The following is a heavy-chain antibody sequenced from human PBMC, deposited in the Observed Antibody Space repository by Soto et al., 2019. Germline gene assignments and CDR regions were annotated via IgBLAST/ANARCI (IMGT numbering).Heavy chain of an antibody. V-gene: IGHV4-59*01. J-gene: IGHJ4*02. Sequence: SETLSLTCTVSGCSISSYYWTWIRQPPGKGLEWIGYIYYSGSTNYNPSLKSRVTISVDTSKNQFSLKLSSVTAADTAVYYCARGDPFYYFDFWGQGTLVTVS. CDR1: GCSISSYY. CDR3: ARGDPFYYFDF. CDR2: IYYSGST.